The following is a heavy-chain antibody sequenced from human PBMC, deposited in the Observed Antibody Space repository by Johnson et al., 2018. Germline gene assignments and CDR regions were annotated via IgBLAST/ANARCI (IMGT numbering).Heavy chain of an antibody. J-gene: IGHJ6*04. D-gene: IGHD6-13*01. CDR3: ARVVRPLTPYRDV. V-gene: IGHV3-21*01. CDR1: GFTFSRYS. CDR2: IRRSSSHI. Sequence: VQLLESGGGLVQXGGSLRLXCAASGFTFSRYSMNWVRQAPGTGLEWVSSIRRSSSHIYYADPVKGRFTISRDNSTNSLYLQLNTLRAEDAAVYYCARVVRPLTPYRDVWGKGTTVTVSS.